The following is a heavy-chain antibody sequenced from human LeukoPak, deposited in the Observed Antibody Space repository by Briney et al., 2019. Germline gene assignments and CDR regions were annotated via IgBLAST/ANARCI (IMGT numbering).Heavy chain of an antibody. Sequence: PSETLSLTCTVSSGSISTSNYYWGWVRQPPGKALEWIGNIFYSGSTYYSPSLKSRVTISLDTSRNHFSLKLNSVTAADTAVYYCARDLASCAGDCYSDGFDYWGQGTLVTVSS. CDR2: IFYSGST. CDR1: SGSISTSNYY. CDR3: ARDLASCAGDCYSDGFDY. D-gene: IGHD2-21*02. V-gene: IGHV4-39*07. J-gene: IGHJ4*02.